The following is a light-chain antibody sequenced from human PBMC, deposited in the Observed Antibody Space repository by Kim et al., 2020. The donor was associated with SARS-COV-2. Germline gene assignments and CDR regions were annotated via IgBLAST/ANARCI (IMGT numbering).Light chain of an antibody. CDR2: ELT. V-gene: IGLV2-8*01. Sequence: GQSVAISGTGTTSDVGANNDVSWYQQYPGKAPKLILYELTKRPSGVPDRFSGSKSGNTDSLTVSGLQAEDEAHYFCSSYAGTNNVRFGGGTKVTVL. CDR3: SSYAGTNNVR. J-gene: IGLJ2*01. CDR1: TSDVGANND.